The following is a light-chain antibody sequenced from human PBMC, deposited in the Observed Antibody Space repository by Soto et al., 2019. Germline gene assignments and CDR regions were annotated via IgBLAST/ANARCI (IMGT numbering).Light chain of an antibody. CDR2: DVS. J-gene: IGLJ3*02. CDR3: SSYTSTGTRV. CDR1: SSDVGGYDF. Sequence: QSALTQPASVSGSPGQSITISCTGTSSDVGGYDFVSWYQQHPGKAPKLLIYDVSNGPSGVSNRFSGSKSGNTASLTISGLQAEDEADYYCSSYTSTGTRVFGGGTQLTVL. V-gene: IGLV2-14*01.